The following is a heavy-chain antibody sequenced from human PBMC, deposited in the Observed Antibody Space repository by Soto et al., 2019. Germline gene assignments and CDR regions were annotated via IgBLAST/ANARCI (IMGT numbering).Heavy chain of an antibody. CDR1: GDSMTKYY. CDR2: IYTSGST. CDR3: ARDEGSSGFDP. V-gene: IGHV4-4*07. Sequence: SETLSLTCTVSGDSMTKYYWSWIRQPAGKGLEWIGRIYTSGSTNYNPSLKSRVTMSVDTSKNQFSLKLSSVTAADTAVYHCARDEGSSGFDPWGQGTLVTVSS. D-gene: IGHD6-19*01. J-gene: IGHJ5*02.